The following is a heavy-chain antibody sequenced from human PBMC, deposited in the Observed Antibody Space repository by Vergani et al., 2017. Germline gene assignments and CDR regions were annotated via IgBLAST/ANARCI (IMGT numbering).Heavy chain of an antibody. CDR2: INTNTGNP. D-gene: IGHD2-21*02. J-gene: IGHJ4*02. Sequence: QVQLVQSGSELKTPGASVKVSCKASGYTFTTYGLSWVRQAPGQGLEWMGWINTNTGNPTYAQGFTGRFVFTLDSSVSTAYLQISSLKSEDAAVYFCARDLLGYCGGDCYPGYWGQGTLVTVSS. V-gene: IGHV7-4-1*02. CDR3: ARDLLGYCGGDCYPGY. CDR1: GYTFTTYG.